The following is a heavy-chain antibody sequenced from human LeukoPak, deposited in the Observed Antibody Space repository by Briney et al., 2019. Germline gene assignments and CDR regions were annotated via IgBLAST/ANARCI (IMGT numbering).Heavy chain of an antibody. Sequence: PSETLSLTCTVSGGSISSSSYYWGWIRQPPGKGLEWIGSIYYSGSTYYNPSLKSRVTISVDTSKNQFSLKLSSVTAADTAVYYCARHLGSGSYYKRSLSYFDYWGRGTLVTVSS. V-gene: IGHV4-39*01. CDR1: GGSISSSSYY. CDR2: IYYSGST. J-gene: IGHJ4*02. CDR3: ARHLGSGSYYKRSLSYFDY. D-gene: IGHD3-10*01.